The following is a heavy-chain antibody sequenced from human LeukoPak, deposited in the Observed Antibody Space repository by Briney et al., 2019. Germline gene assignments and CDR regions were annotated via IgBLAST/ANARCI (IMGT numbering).Heavy chain of an antibody. D-gene: IGHD4-17*01. CDR1: GYTFTGYY. CDR2: INPNSGGT. V-gene: IGHV1-2*02. Sequence: ASVKVSCKASGYTFTGYYMHWVRQAPGQGLEWMGWINPNSGGTNYAQKFQGRVTMTRDTSISTAYMELSRLRSEDTAVYYCARSYGDYATSECFQHWGQGTLVTVSS. J-gene: IGHJ1*01. CDR3: ARSYGDYATSECFQH.